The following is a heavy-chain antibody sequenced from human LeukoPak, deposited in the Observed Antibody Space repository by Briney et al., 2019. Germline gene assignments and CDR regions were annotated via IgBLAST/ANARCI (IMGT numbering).Heavy chain of an antibody. J-gene: IGHJ4*02. Sequence: GGSLRLSCAASGFTFSSYSMNWVRQAPGKGLEWVSSISSSSSYIYYADSVKGRFTISRDNAKNSLYLQMNSLRAEDTAVYYCAREGKQLASFDYWGQGTLVTVSS. CDR1: GFTFSSYS. D-gene: IGHD6-13*01. V-gene: IGHV3-21*01. CDR2: ISSSSSYI. CDR3: AREGKQLASFDY.